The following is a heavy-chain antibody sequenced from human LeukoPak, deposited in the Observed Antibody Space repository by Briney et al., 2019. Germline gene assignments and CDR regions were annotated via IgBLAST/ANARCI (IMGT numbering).Heavy chain of an antibody. CDR1: GFTFSSYS. J-gene: IGHJ3*02. Sequence: GGSLRLSCAASGFTFSSYSMNWVRQAPGKGLEWVSSISSSSSYIYYVDSVKGRFTISRDNAKNSLYLQMNSLRAEDTAVYYCARDREIFGVVIAAFDIWGQGTMVTVSS. D-gene: IGHD3-3*01. V-gene: IGHV3-21*01. CDR2: ISSSSSYI. CDR3: ARDREIFGVVIAAFDI.